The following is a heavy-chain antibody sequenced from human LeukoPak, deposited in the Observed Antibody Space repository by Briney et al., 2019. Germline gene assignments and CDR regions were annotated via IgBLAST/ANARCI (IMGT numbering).Heavy chain of an antibody. V-gene: IGHV1-69*13. D-gene: IGHD3-10*01. CDR3: ARDRWGVNYYQYMDV. CDR2: IIPMFGTA. J-gene: IGHJ6*03. Sequence: GASVKVSCKASGGTFSNYAINWVRQAPGQGLECMGGIIPMFGTANYAQKFQGRVTITADESTSTAYMELSSLRADDTAVYYCARDRWGVNYYQYMDVWGKGTTVTVSS. CDR1: GGTFSNYA.